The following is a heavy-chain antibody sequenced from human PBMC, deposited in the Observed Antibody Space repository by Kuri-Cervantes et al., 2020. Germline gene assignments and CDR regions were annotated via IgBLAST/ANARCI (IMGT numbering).Heavy chain of an antibody. CDR1: GFTFSNAW. V-gene: IGHV3-15*01. CDR3: TTGAYYDILTGYYVGGEIDY. D-gene: IGHD3-9*01. Sequence: LSLTCAASGFTFSNAWMSWVRQAPGKGLEWVGRIKSKTDGGTTDYAAPVKGRFTISRDDSKNTLYLQMNSLKTEDTAVYYCTTGAYYDILTGYYVGGEIDYWGQGTLVTVSS. CDR2: IKSKTDGGTT. J-gene: IGHJ4*02.